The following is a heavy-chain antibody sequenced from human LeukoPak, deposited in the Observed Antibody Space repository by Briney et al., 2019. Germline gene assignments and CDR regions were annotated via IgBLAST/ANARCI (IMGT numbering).Heavy chain of an antibody. V-gene: IGHV3-30*02. Sequence: GGSLRLSCAASGFTFSSYGMHWVRQAPGKGLEWVAFIRYDGSNKYYADSVKGRFTISRDNSKNTLYLQMNSLRAEDTAVYYCARYSSSSNEPPFDYWGQGTLVTVSS. D-gene: IGHD6-6*01. CDR3: ARYSSSSNEPPFDY. CDR2: IRYDGSNK. J-gene: IGHJ4*02. CDR1: GFTFSSYG.